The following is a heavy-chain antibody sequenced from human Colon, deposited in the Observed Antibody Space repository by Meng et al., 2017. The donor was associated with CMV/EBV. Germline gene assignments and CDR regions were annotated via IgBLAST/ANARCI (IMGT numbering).Heavy chain of an antibody. CDR1: GFPFNNYT. CDR3: ARVRDSRLYNGMDV. V-gene: IGHV3-21*01. CDR2: ISSDSVYI. D-gene: IGHD6-25*01. Sequence: GGSLRLSCAASGFPFNNYTMNWVRQSPGRGLEWLSSISSDSVYIYSVPSVRGRFTISRDNARSSLFLQMNSLTVEDTAVYYCARVRDSRLYNGMDVWGQGTTVTVSS. J-gene: IGHJ6*02.